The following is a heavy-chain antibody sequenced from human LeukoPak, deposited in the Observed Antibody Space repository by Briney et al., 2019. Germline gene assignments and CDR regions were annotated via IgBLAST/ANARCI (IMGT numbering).Heavy chain of an antibody. V-gene: IGHV3-23*01. Sequence: GGSLRLSCAASGFTFSSSAMSWVRQVPGKGLEWVSAINTPGGSTYYADSVKGRFTISRDNSKNTLYLQMNSLRAEDTALYYCARDKSSGYYYFDYWGQGTLVTVSS. D-gene: IGHD3-22*01. CDR2: INTPGGST. J-gene: IGHJ4*02. CDR3: ARDKSSGYYYFDY. CDR1: GFTFSSSA.